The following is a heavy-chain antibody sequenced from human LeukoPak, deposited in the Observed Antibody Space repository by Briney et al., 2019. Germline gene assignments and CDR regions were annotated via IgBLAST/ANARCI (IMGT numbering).Heavy chain of an antibody. V-gene: IGHV1-69*04. Sequence: VASVKVSCKASGGTFSSYTISWVRQAPGQGLEWMGRIIPILGIANYAQKFQGRVTITADESTSTAYMELSSLRSEDTAVYYCARDSLPYDILTGYYRADAFDIWGQGTVVTVSS. CDR3: ARDSLPYDILTGYYRADAFDI. CDR2: IIPILGIA. J-gene: IGHJ3*02. CDR1: GGTFSSYT. D-gene: IGHD3-9*01.